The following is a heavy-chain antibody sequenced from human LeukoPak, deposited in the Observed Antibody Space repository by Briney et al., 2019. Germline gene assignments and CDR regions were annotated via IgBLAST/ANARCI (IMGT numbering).Heavy chain of an antibody. CDR3: AKRDRGVKNYNFDY. V-gene: IGHV3-64*01. J-gene: IGHJ4*02. CDR1: GFTFSSYA. CDR2: ISSNGGST. Sequence: GGSLRLSCAASGFTFSSYAMHWVRQAPGKGLEYVSAISSNGGSTYYANSVKGRFTISRDNSKNTLYLQMGSLRAEDTAVYYCAKRDRGVKNYNFDYWGQGTLVTVSS. D-gene: IGHD3-10*01.